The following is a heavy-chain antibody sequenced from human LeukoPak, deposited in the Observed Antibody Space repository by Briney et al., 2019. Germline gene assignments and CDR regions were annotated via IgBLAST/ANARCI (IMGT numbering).Heavy chain of an antibody. CDR2: ISGRGDST. Sequence: PGGSLRLSCAASRFTFSSYAMSWVRQAPGKGPEWVSTISGRGDSTYYADSVKGRFTISRDNSRNTLYLQMNTLRAEDTAVYYCAKAIAAPVWYFDLWGRGTLVTVSS. CDR1: RFTFSSYA. D-gene: IGHD6-13*01. CDR3: AKAIAAPVWYFDL. V-gene: IGHV3-23*01. J-gene: IGHJ2*01.